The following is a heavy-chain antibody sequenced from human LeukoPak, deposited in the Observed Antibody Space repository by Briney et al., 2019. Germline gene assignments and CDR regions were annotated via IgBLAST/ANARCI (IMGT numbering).Heavy chain of an antibody. CDR2: INHSGST. D-gene: IGHD3-10*01. CDR1: GGSFSGYY. Sequence: SEILSLTCAVYGGSFSGYYWSWIRQPPGKGLEWIGEINHSGSTNYNPSLKSRVTISVDTSKNQFSLKLSSVTAADTAVYYCARGRIAMVRGVIGPFDYWGQGTLVTVSS. V-gene: IGHV4-34*01. CDR3: ARGRIAMVRGVIGPFDY. J-gene: IGHJ4*02.